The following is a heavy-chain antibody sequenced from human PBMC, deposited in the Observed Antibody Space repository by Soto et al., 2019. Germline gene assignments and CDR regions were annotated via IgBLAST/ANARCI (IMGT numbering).Heavy chain of an antibody. Sequence: SETLSLTCTVSGGSISIYYWSWIRHPPGKGLEWIGYIYYSGSTNYNPSLKSRVTISVDTSKNQFSLKLSSVTAADTAVYYCAMAGRVAGTYYFDYWGQGTLVTVS. CDR2: IYYSGST. CDR1: GGSISIYY. CDR3: AMAGRVAGTYYFDY. V-gene: IGHV4-59*01. J-gene: IGHJ4*02. D-gene: IGHD6-19*01.